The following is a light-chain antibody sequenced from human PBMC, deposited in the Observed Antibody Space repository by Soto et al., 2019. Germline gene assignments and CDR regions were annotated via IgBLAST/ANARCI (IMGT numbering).Light chain of an antibody. CDR3: QQYETYSPWT. CDR1: QIIDTW. J-gene: IGKJ1*01. CDR2: KAS. V-gene: IGKV1-5*03. Sequence: DIQMTQSPSSLSASVGDRITITCRASQIIDTWLAWYQQKPGKAPKLLIYKASSLGNGVPSRFSGSGSGTEFTLTISSLQPDDFVTYYCQQYETYSPWTFGQGTKVEVK.